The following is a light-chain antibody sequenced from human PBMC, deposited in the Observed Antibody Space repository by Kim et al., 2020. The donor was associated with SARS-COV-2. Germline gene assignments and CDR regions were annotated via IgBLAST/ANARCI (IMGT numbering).Light chain of an antibody. CDR3: QQYDRSPNT. J-gene: IGKJ2*01. Sequence: EIVLTQSPGTLSLSPGERATLSCRASQRISSTYLAWYQHKPDQAPRLLIHGASSRATGIPDRFSGSWSGTDFTLTISRLEPEDFAVYYCQQYDRSPNTFGHGTKLGIK. CDR2: GAS. V-gene: IGKV3-20*01. CDR1: QRISSTY.